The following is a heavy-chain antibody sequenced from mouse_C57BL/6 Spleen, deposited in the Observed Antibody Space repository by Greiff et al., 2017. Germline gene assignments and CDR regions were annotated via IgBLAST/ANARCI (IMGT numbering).Heavy chain of an antibody. D-gene: IGHD2-10*01. CDR2: IDPENGDT. Sequence: EVQLQQSGAELVRPGASVKLSCTASGYNIKDDYMHWVKQRPEQGLEWIGWIDPENGDTEYAPKFQGKATITADTSSNTAYLQLSSLTSEDTAVYYCTAWVLPLDYWGQGTTLTVSS. CDR1: GYNIKDDY. CDR3: TAWVLPLDY. V-gene: IGHV14-4*01. J-gene: IGHJ2*01.